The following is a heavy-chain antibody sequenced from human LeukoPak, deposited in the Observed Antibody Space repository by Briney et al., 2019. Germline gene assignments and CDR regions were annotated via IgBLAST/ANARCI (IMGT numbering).Heavy chain of an antibody. CDR3: ARASRDGYNWEAFDI. J-gene: IGHJ3*02. V-gene: IGHV4-34*01. D-gene: IGHD5-24*01. CDR1: GGSFSGYY. CDR2: INHSGST. Sequence: MSSETLSLTCAVYGGSFSGYYWSWIRQPPGKGLEWIGEINHSGSTNYNPSLKSRVTMSVDTSKNQFSLKLSSVTAADTAVYYCARASRDGYNWEAFDIWGQGTMVTVSS.